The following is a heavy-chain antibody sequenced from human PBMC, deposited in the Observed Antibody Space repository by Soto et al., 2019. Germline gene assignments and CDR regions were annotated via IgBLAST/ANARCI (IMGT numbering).Heavy chain of an antibody. V-gene: IGHV3-21*01. J-gene: IGHJ4*02. CDR1: GLTFTRYS. Sequence: PGGSLRLSCAASGLTFTRYSMNWVRQASGKGLEWVSYISSTTNYIYYADSMKVRFTVSRDNAKNSVYLEMNSLSAEDTAVYYCARESEDRTSNFDXWGQVTPVTVSX. CDR3: ARESEDRTSNFDX. CDR2: ISSTTNYI.